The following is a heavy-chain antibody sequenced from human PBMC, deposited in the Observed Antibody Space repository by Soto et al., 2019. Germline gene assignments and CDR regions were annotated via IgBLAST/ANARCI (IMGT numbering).Heavy chain of an antibody. Sequence: GASVKVSCKANGYTFRNYAMHWVRQAPGQGLEWMGWINGGNGNTKYSQKFQGRVTITRDTSASTAYMELSSLRSEDTAVYYCARDGPIYDILSARYFYCMDVWGQGTTVTVSS. D-gene: IGHD3-9*01. V-gene: IGHV1-3*01. CDR1: GYTFRNYA. J-gene: IGHJ6*02. CDR2: INGGNGNT. CDR3: ARDGPIYDILSARYFYCMDV.